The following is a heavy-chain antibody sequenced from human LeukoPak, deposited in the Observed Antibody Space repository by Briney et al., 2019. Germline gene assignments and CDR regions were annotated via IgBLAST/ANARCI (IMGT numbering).Heavy chain of an antibody. CDR2: VHSGGYA. CDR3: VRDLRCSGVDCRLGAFDI. J-gene: IGHJ3*02. V-gene: IGHV4-4*07. Sequence: PSETLSHTCTVSGGSITTSYWSWIRQPAGKGLQFIGRVHSGGYADYNPSLNGRVTISVDTSKSQFSLKLSSVTAADTALYCCVRDLRCSGVDCRLGAFDIWAQGTMVTV. CDR1: GGSITTSY. D-gene: IGHD2-15*01.